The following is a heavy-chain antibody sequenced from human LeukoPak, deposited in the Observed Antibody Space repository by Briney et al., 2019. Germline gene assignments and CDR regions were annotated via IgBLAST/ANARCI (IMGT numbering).Heavy chain of an antibody. CDR2: IYYSGST. Sequence: PSETLSLTCTVSGGSISSGGYYWSWIRQPPGKGLEWIGYIYYSGSTNYNPSLKSRVTISVDTSKNQFSLKLSSVTAADTAVYYCARDGGSYGSDYWGQGTLDTVSS. D-gene: IGHD1-26*01. V-gene: IGHV4-61*08. CDR1: GGSISSGGYY. CDR3: ARDGGSYGSDY. J-gene: IGHJ4*02.